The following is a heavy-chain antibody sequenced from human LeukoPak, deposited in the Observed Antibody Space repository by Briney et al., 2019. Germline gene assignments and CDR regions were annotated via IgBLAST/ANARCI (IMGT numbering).Heavy chain of an antibody. Sequence: ASVKVSCKASGYTFTGYYMHWVRQAPGQGLEWMGWISAYNGNTNYAQKLQGRVTMTTDTSTSTAYMELSRLRSDDTAVYYCARQSSGYYYYYYYMDVWGKGTTVTISS. J-gene: IGHJ6*03. D-gene: IGHD3-22*01. CDR3: ARQSSGYYYYYYYMDV. V-gene: IGHV1-18*04. CDR2: ISAYNGNT. CDR1: GYTFTGYY.